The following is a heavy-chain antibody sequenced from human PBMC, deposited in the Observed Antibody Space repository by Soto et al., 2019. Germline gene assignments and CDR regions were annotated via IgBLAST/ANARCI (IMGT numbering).Heavy chain of an antibody. D-gene: IGHD1-1*01. V-gene: IGHV3-30-3*01. Sequence: PGGSLRLSCAASGFTFSSYAMHWVRQAPGKGLEWVAVISYDGSNKYYADSVKGRFTISRDNSKNTLYLQMNSLRAEDTAVYYCARDRGNGPYDAFDIWGQGTMVTVSS. CDR1: GFTFSSYA. CDR2: ISYDGSNK. CDR3: ARDRGNGPYDAFDI. J-gene: IGHJ3*02.